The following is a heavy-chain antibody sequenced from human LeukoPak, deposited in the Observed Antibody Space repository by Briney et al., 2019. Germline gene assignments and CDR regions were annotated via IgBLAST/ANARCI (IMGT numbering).Heavy chain of an antibody. D-gene: IGHD4-17*01. CDR3: VDYGDYVGDY. CDR1: GFTFSSYA. CDR2: ISGSGGST. Sequence: GGSLRLSCAASGFTFSSYAMSWVRQAPGKGREWVSSISGSGGSTYCADSVKGRFTISRDNSKNTLYLQMNSRRAEDTAVYYCVDYGDYVGDYWGQGTLVTVSS. J-gene: IGHJ4*02. V-gene: IGHV3-23*01.